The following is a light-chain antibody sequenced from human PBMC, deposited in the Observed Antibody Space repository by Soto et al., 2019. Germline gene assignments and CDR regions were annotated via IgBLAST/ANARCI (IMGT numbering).Light chain of an antibody. Sequence: GDRGTIACRASQSISNYLNWYQEKPGKAPKLLIYTASSLQSGVPSRFSGSGSGTEFTLTINSLQPDDFATYYCQQYHIYSGTFGQGTKVDIK. CDR3: QQYHIYSGT. J-gene: IGKJ1*01. CDR1: QSISNY. CDR2: TAS. V-gene: IGKV1-39*01.